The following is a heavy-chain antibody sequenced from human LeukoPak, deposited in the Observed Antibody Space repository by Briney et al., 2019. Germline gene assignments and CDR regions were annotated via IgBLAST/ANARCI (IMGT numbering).Heavy chain of an antibody. Sequence: GGSLGLSCAASGFTFSSYWIHWVRQVPGKGLVWVSRINRDGSVTAYADSVKGRFTISRDNAKNTLYLQMNSLRAEDTALYYCTTSKAIYVFDIWGQGTMVTVSS. CDR3: TTSKAIYVFDI. D-gene: IGHD3-9*01. CDR2: INRDGSVT. CDR1: GFTFSSYW. V-gene: IGHV3-74*01. J-gene: IGHJ3*02.